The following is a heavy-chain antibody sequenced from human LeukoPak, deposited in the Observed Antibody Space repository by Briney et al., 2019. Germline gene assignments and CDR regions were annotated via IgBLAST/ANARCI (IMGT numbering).Heavy chain of an antibody. CDR2: VSSSGSTI. CDR1: GFTFSDYY. V-gene: IGHV3-11*01. CDR3: ARMYCDILTGYYFDY. J-gene: IGHJ4*02. Sequence: GGSLRLSCAASGFTFSDYYMSWIRQAPGKGVEWVSYVSSSGSTIYYADSVKGRFTISRDNAKNSLYLQMNSLRAEDTAVYYCARMYCDILTGYYFDYWGQGTLVTVSS. D-gene: IGHD3-9*01.